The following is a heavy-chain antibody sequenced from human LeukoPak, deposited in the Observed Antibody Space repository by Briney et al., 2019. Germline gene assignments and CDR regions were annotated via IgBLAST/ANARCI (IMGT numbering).Heavy chain of an antibody. D-gene: IGHD2-2*01. J-gene: IGHJ4*02. Sequence: DSVKVSCKASGYTFTGYYMHWVRQAPGQGLEWMGWINPNSGGTNYAQKFQGRVTMTRDTSINTVYMDLSSLRSDDTAVYYCARDRMGDCATTSCYLAYWGQGTQVTVSS. CDR1: GYTFTGYY. V-gene: IGHV1-2*02. CDR3: ARDRMGDCATTSCYLAY. CDR2: INPNSGGT.